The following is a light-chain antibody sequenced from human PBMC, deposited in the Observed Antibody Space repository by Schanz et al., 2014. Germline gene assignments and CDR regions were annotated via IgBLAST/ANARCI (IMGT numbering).Light chain of an antibody. Sequence: EIVLTQSPATLSLSPGERATLSCRASQSVSSYLAWYQQKPGQAPRLLIYDASNRATGIPARFSGSGSGTDFTLTISSLEPEDFAVYYCQHYGSSLMYTFGQGTKVEIK. CDR2: DAS. J-gene: IGKJ2*01. CDR3: QHYGSSLMYT. CDR1: QSVSSY. V-gene: IGKV3-11*01.